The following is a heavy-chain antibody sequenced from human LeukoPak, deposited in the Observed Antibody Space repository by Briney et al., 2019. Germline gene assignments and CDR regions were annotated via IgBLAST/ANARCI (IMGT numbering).Heavy chain of an antibody. V-gene: IGHV1-2*02. CDR1: GYTFTGYY. Sequence: ASVKVSCRASGYTFTGYYMHWVRQAPGQGLEWMGWINPNSGGTNYAQKFQGRVTMTRDTSISTAYMELSRLRSDDTAVYYCARSYSSGWDFDYWGQGTLVTVSS. J-gene: IGHJ4*02. CDR2: INPNSGGT. CDR3: ARSYSSGWDFDY. D-gene: IGHD6-19*01.